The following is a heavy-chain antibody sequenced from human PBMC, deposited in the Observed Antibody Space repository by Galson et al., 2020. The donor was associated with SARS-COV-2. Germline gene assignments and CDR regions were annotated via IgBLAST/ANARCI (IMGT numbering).Heavy chain of an antibody. V-gene: IGHV4-30-2*01. D-gene: IGHD4-17*01. CDR3: ASEHGDSDAFDI. CDR1: GGSISSGGYS. Sequence: SETLSLTCAVSGGSISSGGYSWSWIRQPPGKGLEWIGYIYHSGSTYYNPSLKSRVTISVDRSKNQFSLKLSSVTAADTAVYYCASEHGDSDAFDIWGQGTMVTVSS. J-gene: IGHJ3*02. CDR2: IYHSGST.